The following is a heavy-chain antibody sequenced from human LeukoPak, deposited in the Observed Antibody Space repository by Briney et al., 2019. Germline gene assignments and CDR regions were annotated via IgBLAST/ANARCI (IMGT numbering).Heavy chain of an antibody. CDR3: VRGALLAAAVGFDP. D-gene: IGHD6-13*01. V-gene: IGHV4-30-2*01. Sequence: SETLSLTCTVSGGSISSGGYYWSWIRQPPGKGLEWIGYIYHSGSTYYNPSLKSRVTISVDRSKNQFSLKLSSVTAADTAVYYCVRGALLAAAVGFDPWGQGTLVTVSS. CDR2: IYHSGST. CDR1: GGSISSGGYY. J-gene: IGHJ5*02.